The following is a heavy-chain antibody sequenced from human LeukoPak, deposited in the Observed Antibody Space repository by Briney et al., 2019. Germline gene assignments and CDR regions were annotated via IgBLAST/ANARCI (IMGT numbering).Heavy chain of an antibody. Sequence: GGSLRLSCAASGITFSSYGMHWVRQAPGKGLEWVAVISYDGSNKYYADSVKGRFTISRDNSKNTLYLQMNSLRAEDTAVYYCAKLTPDSSGWTSWGQGTLVTVSS. CDR1: GITFSSYG. D-gene: IGHD6-19*01. CDR3: AKLTPDSSGWTS. V-gene: IGHV3-30*18. J-gene: IGHJ4*02. CDR2: ISYDGSNK.